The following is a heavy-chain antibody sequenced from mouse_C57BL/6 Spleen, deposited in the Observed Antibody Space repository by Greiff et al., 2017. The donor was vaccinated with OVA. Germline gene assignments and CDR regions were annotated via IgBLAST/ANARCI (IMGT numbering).Heavy chain of an antibody. D-gene: IGHD1-1*01. V-gene: IGHV1-53*01. Sequence: QVHVKQPGTELVKPGASVKLSCKASGYTFTSYWMHWVKQRPGQGLEWIGNINPSNGGTNYNEKFKSKATLTVDKSSSTAYMQLSSLTSEDSAVYYCARSALLRLGYFDVWGTGTTVTVSS. J-gene: IGHJ1*03. CDR2: INPSNGGT. CDR1: GYTFTSYW. CDR3: ARSALLRLGYFDV.